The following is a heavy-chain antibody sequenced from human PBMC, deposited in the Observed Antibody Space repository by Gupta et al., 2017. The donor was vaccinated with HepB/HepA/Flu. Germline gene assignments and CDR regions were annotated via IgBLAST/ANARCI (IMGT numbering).Heavy chain of an antibody. V-gene: IGHV4-34*01. J-gene: IGHJ4*02. Sequence: QVQLQQWGAGLLKPSETLSLTCAVYGGSFSGYYWSWIRQPPGKGLEWIGEINHSGSTNYNPSLKSRVTISVDTSKNQFSLKLSSVTAADTAVYYCARGTIVVVPAAFDYWGQGTLVTVSS. D-gene: IGHD2-2*01. CDR1: GGSFSGYY. CDR2: INHSGST. CDR3: ARGTIVVVPAAFDY.